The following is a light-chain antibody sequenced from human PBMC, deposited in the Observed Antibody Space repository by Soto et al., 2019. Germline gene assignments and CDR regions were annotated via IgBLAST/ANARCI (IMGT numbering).Light chain of an antibody. J-gene: IGKJ1*01. Sequence: DIQMTQSPSSLSASVGDRVTLTCRASQGISNYLAWFQQKPGKAPKSLIYGASTLQSGVPSKFSGSGYGTDFTLTISSLQPEDFATYYCHQYSSYPWTFGQGTKVEIE. CDR3: HQYSSYPWT. CDR1: QGISNY. CDR2: GAS. V-gene: IGKV1-16*02.